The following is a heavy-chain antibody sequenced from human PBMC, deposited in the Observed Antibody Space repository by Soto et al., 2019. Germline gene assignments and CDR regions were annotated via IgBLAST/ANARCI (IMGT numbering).Heavy chain of an antibody. CDR2: IIPIFGTA. CDR3: ARWKSDERYFDWLPRDANWFDP. Sequence: GASVKVSCKASGGTFSSYAISWVRQAPGQGLEWMGGIIPIFGTANYAQKFQGRVTITRDTFASTAYMELSSLRSEDTAVYYCARWKSDERYFDWLPRDANWFDPWGQGTLVTVSS. D-gene: IGHD3-9*01. CDR1: GGTFSSYA. V-gene: IGHV1-69*05. J-gene: IGHJ5*02.